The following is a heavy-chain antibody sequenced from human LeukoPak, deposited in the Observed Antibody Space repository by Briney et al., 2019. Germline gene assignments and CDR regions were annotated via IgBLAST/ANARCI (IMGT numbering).Heavy chain of an antibody. CDR3: ARWGGPEDYYYYGMDV. D-gene: IGHD3-16*01. Sequence: PSETLSLTCTVSGDSVTTYYWSWIRQPPGKGLEWLGYVYYSGSATYNPSLKSRVTISVDTSKNQFSLKLSSVTAADTAVYYCARWGGPEDYYYYGMDVWGQGTTVTVSS. J-gene: IGHJ6*02. CDR2: VYYSGSA. V-gene: IGHV4-59*02. CDR1: GDSVTTYY.